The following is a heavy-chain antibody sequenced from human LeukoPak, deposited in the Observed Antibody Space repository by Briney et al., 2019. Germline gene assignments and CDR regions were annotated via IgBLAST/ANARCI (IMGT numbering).Heavy chain of an antibody. CDR2: IYTSGST. Sequence: PSETLSLTCTVSGGSISSGSYYWSWIRQPAGKGLEWIGRIYTSGSTNYNPSLKSRVTISVDTSKNQFSLKLSSVTAADTAVYYCARGDYGDYSYYYYMDVWGKGTTVTVSS. CDR1: GGSISSGSYY. J-gene: IGHJ6*03. D-gene: IGHD4-17*01. V-gene: IGHV4-61*02. CDR3: ARGDYGDYSYYYYMDV.